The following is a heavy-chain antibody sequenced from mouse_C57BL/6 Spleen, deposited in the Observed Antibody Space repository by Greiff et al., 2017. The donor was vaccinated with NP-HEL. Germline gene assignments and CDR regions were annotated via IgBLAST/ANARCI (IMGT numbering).Heavy chain of an antibody. D-gene: IGHD4-1*01. V-gene: IGHV1-50*01. CDR2: IDPSDSYT. Sequence: QVQLQQSGAELVKPGASVKLSCKASGYTFTSYWMQWVKQRPGQGLEWIGEIDPSDSYTNYNQKFKGKATLTVDTSSSTAYMQLSSLTSEDSAVYYCARLTGTGFAYWGQGTLVTVSA. CDR1: GYTFTSYW. CDR3: ARLTGTGFAY. J-gene: IGHJ3*01.